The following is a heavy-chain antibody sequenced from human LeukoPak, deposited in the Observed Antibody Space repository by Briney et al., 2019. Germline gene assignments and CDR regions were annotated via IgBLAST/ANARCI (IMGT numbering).Heavy chain of an antibody. D-gene: IGHD1-1*01. J-gene: IGHJ5*01. CDR3: ARIGHDFQTFDS. V-gene: IGHV3-23*01. CDR1: GFTFSSYA. CDR2: ISGSGGST. Sequence: PGGSLRLSCAASGFTFSSYAMSWVRQAPGKGLEWVSAISGSGGSTYYADSVKGRFTISRDNSKNTLYLQMNSLRAEDTAVYYCARIGHDFQTFDSWGHGTLITVSS.